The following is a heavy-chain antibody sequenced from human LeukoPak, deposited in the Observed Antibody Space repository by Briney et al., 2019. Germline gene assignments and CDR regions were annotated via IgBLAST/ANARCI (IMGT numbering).Heavy chain of an antibody. V-gene: IGHV3-21*01. Sequence: GGSLRLSCAASGFTFSSYSMNWVRQAPGKGLEWVSSISSSSSYIYYAGSVKGRFTISRDNAKNSLYLQMNSLRAEDTAVYYCASGYSYGKHWGQGTLVTVSS. D-gene: IGHD5-18*01. CDR2: ISSSSSYI. CDR1: GFTFSSYS. J-gene: IGHJ4*02. CDR3: ASGYSYGKH.